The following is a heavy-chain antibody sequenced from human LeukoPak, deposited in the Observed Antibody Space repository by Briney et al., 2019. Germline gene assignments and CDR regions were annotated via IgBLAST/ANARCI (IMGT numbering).Heavy chain of an antibody. CDR2: INPNSGGT. D-gene: IGHD6-19*01. CDR3: ARAGSSGWYTLLEY. Sequence: GASVKVSCKASGYTFTGYYMHWVRQAPGQGLEWMGWINPNSGGTNYAQKFQGRVTMTRDTSISTAYMELSRLRSDDTTVYYCARAGSSGWYTLLEYWGQGTLVTVSS. J-gene: IGHJ4*02. V-gene: IGHV1-2*02. CDR1: GYTFTGYY.